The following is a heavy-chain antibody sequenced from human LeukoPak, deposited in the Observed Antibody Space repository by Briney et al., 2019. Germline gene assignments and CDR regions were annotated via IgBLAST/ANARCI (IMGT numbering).Heavy chain of an antibody. Sequence: PSETLSLTCAVYGGSFSGYYWSWIRQPPGKGLEWIGEINHSGSTNYNPSLKSRVTISVDTSKNQLSLKLSSVTAADTAVYYCARGAPDITIFGVVISYYFDYWGQGTLVTVSS. CDR3: ARGAPDITIFGVVISYYFDY. CDR1: GGSFSGYY. CDR2: INHSGST. J-gene: IGHJ4*02. D-gene: IGHD3-3*01. V-gene: IGHV4-34*01.